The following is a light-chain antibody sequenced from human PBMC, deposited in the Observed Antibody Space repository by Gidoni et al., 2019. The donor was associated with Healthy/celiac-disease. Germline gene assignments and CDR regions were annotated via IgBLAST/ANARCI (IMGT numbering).Light chain of an antibody. CDR3: QQRSNWPPYT. CDR2: DAS. Sequence: DIVSPQSPATLSLSPGERATLSCRARQSVSSYLGWYQQKPGQAPRLLISDASNRSTGHPAWFSGSGCGTEFSPPISSLEPADFAVYYCQQRSNWPPYTFGQGTKLEIK. V-gene: IGKV3-11*01. J-gene: IGKJ2*01. CDR1: QSVSSY.